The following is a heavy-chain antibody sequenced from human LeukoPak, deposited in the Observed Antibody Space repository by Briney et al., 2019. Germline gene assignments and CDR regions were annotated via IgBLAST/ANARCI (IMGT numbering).Heavy chain of an antibody. J-gene: IGHJ6*02. CDR1: GFTFSSYW. Sequence: PGGSLRLSCAASGFTFSSYWMNWARQAPGKGLEWVASINHNGNVNYYVDSVKGRFTISRDNAKNSLYLQMSNLRAEDTAVYFCGGGGGLDVWGQGATVTVSS. D-gene: IGHD3-16*01. V-gene: IGHV3-7*03. CDR2: INHNGNVN. CDR3: GGGGGLDV.